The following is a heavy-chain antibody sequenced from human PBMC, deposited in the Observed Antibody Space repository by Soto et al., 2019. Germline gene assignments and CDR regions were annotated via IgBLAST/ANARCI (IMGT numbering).Heavy chain of an antibody. CDR2: IYPGDSDT. J-gene: IGHJ3*02. V-gene: IGHV5-51*01. D-gene: IGHD3-3*01. CDR3: ARQTIFGVVIIRYAFDI. CDR1: EYSFTSYW. Sequence: LKISCKGSEYSFTSYWIGWVRQMPGKGLEWMGIIYPGDSDTRYSPSFQGQVTISADKSISTAYLQWSSLKASDTAMYYCARQTIFGVVIIRYAFDIWGQGTMVTVSS.